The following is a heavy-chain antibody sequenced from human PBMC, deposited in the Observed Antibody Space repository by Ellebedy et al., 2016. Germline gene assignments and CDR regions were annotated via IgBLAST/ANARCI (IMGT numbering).Heavy chain of an antibody. J-gene: IGHJ4*02. CDR2: INHSGSA. V-gene: IGHV4-34*01. Sequence: GSLRLXXAVYGGSFSGYQWSWIRQPPGKGLEWIGEINHSGSANYNPSLNSRVTISVDTSKNQFSLKLTSVTAADTAVYYCARGGYGDYVAYWGQGTLVTVSS. CDR3: ARGGYGDYVAY. D-gene: IGHD4-17*01. CDR1: GGSFSGYQ.